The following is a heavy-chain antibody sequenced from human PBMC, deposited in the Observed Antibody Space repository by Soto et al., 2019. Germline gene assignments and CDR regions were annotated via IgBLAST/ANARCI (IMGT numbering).Heavy chain of an antibody. Sequence: QVQLVESGGGVVQPGRSLRLSCAASGFTFSSYGMHWVRQAPGKGLEWVAVISYDGSNKYYADSVKGRFTISRDNSKNTRYLQMNSLRAEDTAVYYCAKGATGGAFDIWGQGTMVTVSS. V-gene: IGHV3-30*18. CDR2: ISYDGSNK. CDR3: AKGATGGAFDI. CDR1: GFTFSSYG. D-gene: IGHD5-12*01. J-gene: IGHJ3*02.